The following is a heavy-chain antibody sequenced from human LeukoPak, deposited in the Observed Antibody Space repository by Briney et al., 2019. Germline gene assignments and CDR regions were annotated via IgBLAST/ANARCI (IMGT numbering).Heavy chain of an antibody. CDR1: GFTFSSYG. D-gene: IGHD3-10*01. CDR3: ARGGVASPYYYGSGSYLYYFDY. J-gene: IGHJ4*02. CDR2: ISYDGSNK. V-gene: IGHV3-30*03. Sequence: PGGSLRLSCAASGFTFSSYGMHWVRQAPGKGLEWVAVISYDGSNKYYADSVKGRFTISRDNSKNTLYLQMNSLRAEDTAVYYCARGGVASPYYYGSGSYLYYFDYWGQGTLVTVSS.